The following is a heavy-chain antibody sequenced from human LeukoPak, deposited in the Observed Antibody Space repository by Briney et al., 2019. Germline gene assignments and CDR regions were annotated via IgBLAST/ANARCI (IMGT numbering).Heavy chain of an antibody. Sequence: PGGSLRLSCVASGFTFSNCAMSWLRQAPGKGLEWVSIISGSGSSTSYADSVKGRFTISRDNSKNTLYLHMNSLRAEDTAVYYCAKSIRRQRLVLDYWGQGTLGT. CDR1: GFTFSNCA. CDR2: ISGSGSST. CDR3: AKSIRRQRLVLDY. D-gene: IGHD6-19*01. J-gene: IGHJ4*02. V-gene: IGHV3-23*01.